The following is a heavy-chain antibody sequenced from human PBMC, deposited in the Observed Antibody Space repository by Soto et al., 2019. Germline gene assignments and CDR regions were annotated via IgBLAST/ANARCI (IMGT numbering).Heavy chain of an antibody. CDR3: ARSFVSVTTSPHSYFDL. CDR2: MYVSGSS. D-gene: IGHD4-17*01. CDR1: SGSISSYY. V-gene: IGHV4-4*07. Sequence: SETLSLTCTVSSGSISSYYWNWTRQPAGKGLEWVGRMYVSGSSNYNPSLKSRVTMSLDTSKNQHSLKLSSMTAADTAVYYCARSFVSVTTSPHSYFDLWGRGTLVTVSS. J-gene: IGHJ2*01.